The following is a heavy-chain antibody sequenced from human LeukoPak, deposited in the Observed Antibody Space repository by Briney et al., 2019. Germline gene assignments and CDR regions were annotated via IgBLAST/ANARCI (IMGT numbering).Heavy chain of an antibody. CDR2: INHSGST. CDR3: ASVREASAVAGTSYFY. V-gene: IGHV4-34*01. D-gene: IGHD6-19*01. Sequence: SETLSLTCAVYGGSFRGYYWSWIRHPPGKGLEWIGEINHSGSTNYNPSLKSRVAISVDTSKSQLSLKLSSVTAADTAVYYCASVREASAVAGTSYFYWGKGTLVTVST. CDR1: GGSFRGYY. J-gene: IGHJ4*02.